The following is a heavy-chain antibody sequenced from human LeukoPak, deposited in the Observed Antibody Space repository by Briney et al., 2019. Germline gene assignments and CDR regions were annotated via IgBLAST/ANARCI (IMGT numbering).Heavy chain of an antibody. V-gene: IGHV4-59*08. CDR2: IYYSGST. Sequence: SETLSLTCTVSGGSISSYYWSWIRQPPGKGLEWIGYIYYSGSTNYNPSLKSRVTISVDTSKNQFSLKLSSVTAADTAVYYCARRGSSWSHYFDYWGQGTLVTVSS. CDR1: GGSISSYY. CDR3: ARRGSSWSHYFDY. D-gene: IGHD6-13*01. J-gene: IGHJ4*02.